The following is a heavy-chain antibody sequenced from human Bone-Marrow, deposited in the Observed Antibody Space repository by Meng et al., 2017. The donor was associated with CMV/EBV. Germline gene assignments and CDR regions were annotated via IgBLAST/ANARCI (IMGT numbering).Heavy chain of an antibody. CDR1: GYTFTSYD. Sequence: ASVKVSCKASGYTFTSYDINWVRQATGQGLEWMGWMNPNSGNTGYAQKFQGRVTITRNTSIITAYMELSSLRSEDTAVYYFAREMYSGFRGTIFHYYYGMDVWGQGTTVTVSS. D-gene: IGHD1-26*01. CDR3: AREMYSGFRGTIFHYYYGMDV. J-gene: IGHJ6*02. V-gene: IGHV1-8*03. CDR2: MNPNSGNT.